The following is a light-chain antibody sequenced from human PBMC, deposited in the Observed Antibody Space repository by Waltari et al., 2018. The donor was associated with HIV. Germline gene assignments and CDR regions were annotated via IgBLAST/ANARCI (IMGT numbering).Light chain of an antibody. J-gene: IGLJ1*01. Sequence: QSALTQPASVSGSPGQSIPISCTGTSSNVGNDDLVSWYQQHPGEAHKLIIYEVTKRPSGVSNRFSGSKSGNTASLTISGLQAEDEADYYCCSCPRSGIRYVFGTGTKVTVL. CDR1: SSNVGNDDL. CDR2: EVT. CDR3: CSCPRSGIRYV. V-gene: IGLV2-23*02.